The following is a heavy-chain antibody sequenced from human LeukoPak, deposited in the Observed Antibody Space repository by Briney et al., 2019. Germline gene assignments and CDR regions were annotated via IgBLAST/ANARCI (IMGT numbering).Heavy chain of an antibody. CDR1: GGSISSSSYY. CDR3: ARPHEDELGYCSGGSCPGYFDY. CDR2: IYYSGST. J-gene: IGHJ4*02. D-gene: IGHD2-15*01. V-gene: IGHV4-39*01. Sequence: PSETLSLTCTVSGGSISSSSYYWGWIRQPPGKGLEWIGSIYYSGSTYYNPSLKSRVTISVDTSKNQFSLKLSSVTAADTAVYYCARPHEDELGYCSGGSCPGYFDYWGQGTLVTVSS.